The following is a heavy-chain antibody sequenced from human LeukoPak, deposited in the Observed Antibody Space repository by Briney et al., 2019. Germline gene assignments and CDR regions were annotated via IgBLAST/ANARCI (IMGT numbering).Heavy chain of an antibody. CDR2: INPNSGGT. Sequence: ASVKVSCKAPGYTFTGYYMHWVRQAPGQGLEWMGRINPNSGGTNYAQKFQGRVTMTRDTSISTAYMELSRLRSDDTAVYYCARARYYGSGSYYLSDYWGQGTLVTVSS. J-gene: IGHJ4*02. V-gene: IGHV1-2*06. D-gene: IGHD3-10*01. CDR1: GYTFTGYY. CDR3: ARARYYGSGSYYLSDY.